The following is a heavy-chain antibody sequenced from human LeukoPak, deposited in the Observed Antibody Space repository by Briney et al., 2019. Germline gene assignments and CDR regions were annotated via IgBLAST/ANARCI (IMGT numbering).Heavy chain of an antibody. V-gene: IGHV1-2*02. J-gene: IGHJ6*02. CDR2: INPNSGGT. CDR3: ARNIAKPKAPSARYGMDV. CDR1: GYTFTGYY. Sequence: ASVKVSCKASGYTFTGYYMHWVRQAPGQGLEWMGWINPNSGGTNYAQKFQGRVTMTRDTSISTAYMELSRLRSDDTAVYYCARNIAKPKAPSARYGMDVWGQGTTVTVSS. D-gene: IGHD5-12*01.